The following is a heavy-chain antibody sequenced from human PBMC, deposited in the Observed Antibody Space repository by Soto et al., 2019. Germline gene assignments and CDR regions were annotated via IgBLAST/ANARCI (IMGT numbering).Heavy chain of an antibody. CDR3: ERGMTTVTTQGDYYYYYGMDV. D-gene: IGHD4-17*01. V-gene: IGHV1-69*13. CDR2: IIPIFGTA. CDR1: GGTFSSYA. Sequence: ASVKVSCKASGGTFSSYAISWVRQAPGQGLEWMGGIIPIFGTANYEQKFQGRVPITADESTSTAYMELSSLRSEDTAVYYCERGMTTVTTQGDYYYYYGMDVWGPGTTVTVSS. J-gene: IGHJ6*02.